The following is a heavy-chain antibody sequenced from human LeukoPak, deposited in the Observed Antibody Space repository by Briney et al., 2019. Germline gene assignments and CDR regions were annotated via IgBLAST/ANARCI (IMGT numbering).Heavy chain of an antibody. Sequence: VASVKVSCKASGGTFSSYAISWVRQAPGQGLEWMGGIIPIFGTAIYAQKFQGRVTITADESTSTAYMELSSLRSEDTAVYYCASSRLYSSSWYYFDYWGQGTLVTVSS. CDR3: ASSRLYSSSWYYFDY. V-gene: IGHV1-69*01. J-gene: IGHJ4*02. CDR1: GGTFSSYA. D-gene: IGHD6-13*01. CDR2: IIPIFGTA.